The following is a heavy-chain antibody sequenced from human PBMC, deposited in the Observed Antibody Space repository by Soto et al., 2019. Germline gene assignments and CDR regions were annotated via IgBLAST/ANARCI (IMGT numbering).Heavy chain of an antibody. V-gene: IGHV1-69*13. J-gene: IGHJ4*02. Sequence: SVKVSCKASGGTFSSYAISWVRQAPGQGLEWMGGIIPIFGTANYAQKFQGRVTITADESTSTAYMELSSLRSEDTAVYYCARALERFGELLFYFDYWGQGTLVTVSS. D-gene: IGHD3-10*01. CDR2: IIPIFGTA. CDR3: ARALERFGELLFYFDY. CDR1: GGTFSSYA.